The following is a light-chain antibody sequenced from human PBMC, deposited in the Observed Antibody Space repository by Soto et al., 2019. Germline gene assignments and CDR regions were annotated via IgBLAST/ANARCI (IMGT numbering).Light chain of an antibody. J-gene: IGKJ5*01. V-gene: IGKV3-20*01. CDR2: AAS. CDR3: QQYRNSPGIS. CDR1: QGVDSKH. Sequence: EIALTQSPGTLSLSPGEGATLSCRASQGVDSKHLAWYQQKPGQAPRLLIYAASSRATGIPDRFSGSGSGTDFTLSISRLETEDFAVYYCQQYRNSPGISFGQGTRLEIK.